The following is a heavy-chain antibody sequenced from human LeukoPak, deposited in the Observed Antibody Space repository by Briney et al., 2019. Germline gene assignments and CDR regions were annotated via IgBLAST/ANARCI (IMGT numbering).Heavy chain of an antibody. J-gene: IGHJ4*02. CDR3: AKEIRFLEWLPNFDY. CDR1: GFTFSSYG. Sequence: GGSLRLSCAASGFTFSSYGMHWVRQAPGKGLEWEAVISYDGSNKYYADSVKGRFTISRDNSKETLYLQMNSLRAEDTAVYYCAKEIRFLEWLPNFDYWGQGTLVTVSS. V-gene: IGHV3-30*18. CDR2: ISYDGSNK. D-gene: IGHD3-3*01.